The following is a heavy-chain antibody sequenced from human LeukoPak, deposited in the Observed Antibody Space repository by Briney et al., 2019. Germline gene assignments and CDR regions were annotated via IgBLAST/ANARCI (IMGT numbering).Heavy chain of an antibody. J-gene: IGHJ4*02. Sequence: GGSLRLSCAASGFTVNTYDMHWVRQAPGEGPEWIAYFGISGTIYYADSVRGRFIISRDNAKNSLFLQMNSLRVDDTAIYYCAGYGVYPYWGQGTPVTVSS. CDR2: FGISGTI. CDR1: GFTVNTYD. CDR3: AGYGVYPY. V-gene: IGHV3-48*01. D-gene: IGHD4-17*01.